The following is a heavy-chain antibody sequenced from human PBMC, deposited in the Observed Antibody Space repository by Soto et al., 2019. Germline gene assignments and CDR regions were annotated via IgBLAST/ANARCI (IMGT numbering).Heavy chain of an antibody. CDR3: AGVGGFGATTIDY. Sequence: QVQLQESGPGLVKPSQTLSLTCTVSGGSISSGDYYWSWIRQPPGKGLEWIGYIYYSGSTYYNPSIYSRVTIRVDTSKNQISQKLSCVTAADTAVYYCAGVGGFGATTIDYWGQGTLVAVSS. V-gene: IGHV4-30-4*01. CDR2: IYYSGST. D-gene: IGHD3-10*01. J-gene: IGHJ4*02. CDR1: GGSISSGDYY.